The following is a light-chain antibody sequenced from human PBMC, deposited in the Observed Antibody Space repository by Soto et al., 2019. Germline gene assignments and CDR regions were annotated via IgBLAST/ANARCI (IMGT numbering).Light chain of an antibody. Sequence: DIQMTQTPSTLSASVGDRVTITCRASQSISNWLAWYQQNPGEAPNLLIYAASTLRSGVPSRFSGSGSGTEFTLAISSLQPDDFSTYYCQQYKDYPMTFGQGTKVEIK. J-gene: IGKJ1*01. V-gene: IGKV1-5*01. CDR1: QSISNW. CDR3: QQYKDYPMT. CDR2: AAS.